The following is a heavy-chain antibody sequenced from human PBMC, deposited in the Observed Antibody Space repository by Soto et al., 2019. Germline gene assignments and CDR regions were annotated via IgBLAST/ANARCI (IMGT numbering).Heavy chain of an antibody. Sequence: GGSLRLSCEASGFTFSSYAMHWVRQAPGKGLEWVAVISYDGSNKYYADSVKGRFTISRDNSKNTLYLQMNSLRAEDTAVYYCAVHEPQDYWGQGTLVTVSS. CDR1: GFTFSSYA. D-gene: IGHD1-1*01. CDR2: ISYDGSNK. CDR3: AVHEPQDY. J-gene: IGHJ4*02. V-gene: IGHV3-30-3*01.